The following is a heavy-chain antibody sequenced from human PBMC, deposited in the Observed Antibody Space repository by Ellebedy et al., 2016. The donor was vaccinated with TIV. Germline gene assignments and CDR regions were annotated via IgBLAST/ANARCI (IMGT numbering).Heavy chain of an antibody. J-gene: IGHJ6*02. CDR1: GFPFSSYT. V-gene: IGHV3-48*02. CDR2: IFTSSSTI. D-gene: IGHD1-20*01. CDR3: ATGGNWNGYGMDV. Sequence: PGGSLRLSCAASGFPFSSYTMNWVRHAPGKGLEWVSYIFTSSSTIYYADSVKGRFTISRDNAKNSLYLQMNSLRDEDTAVYYCATGGNWNGYGMDVWGQGTTVTVSS.